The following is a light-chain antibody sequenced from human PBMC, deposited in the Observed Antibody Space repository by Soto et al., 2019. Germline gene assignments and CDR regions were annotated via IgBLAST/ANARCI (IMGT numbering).Light chain of an antibody. CDR1: QGIRSD. CDR3: LQQNTFPRT. J-gene: IGKJ1*01. Sequence: DIQMTQSPSSLSASVGDTVTITCRASQGIRSDLGWYQQKPWKAPERLIYAASILQGGVPSRFSGSASGTEFTLTISNLQPEDFATYYCLQQNTFPRTFGQGTRVEIK. V-gene: IGKV1-17*02. CDR2: AAS.